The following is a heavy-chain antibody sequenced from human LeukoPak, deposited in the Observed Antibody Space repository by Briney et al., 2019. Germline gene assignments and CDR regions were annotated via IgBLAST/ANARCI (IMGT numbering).Heavy chain of an antibody. CDR1: GYTFTGYY. J-gene: IGHJ4*02. V-gene: IGHV1-2*02. CDR3: ARVLRGYSGYDHGDY. Sequence: AASVKVSCKASGYTFTGYYMHWVRQAPGQGLEWMGWINPNSGGTNYAQKFQGRVTMTRDTSISTAYMELSSLRSEDTAVYYCARVLRGYSGYDHGDYWGQGTLVTVSS. D-gene: IGHD5-12*01. CDR2: INPNSGGT.